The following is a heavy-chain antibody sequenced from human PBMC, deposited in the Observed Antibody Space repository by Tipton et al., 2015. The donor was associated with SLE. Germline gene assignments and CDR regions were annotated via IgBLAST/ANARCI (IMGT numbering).Heavy chain of an antibody. CDR3: ATVDYFDSGDAFDF. V-gene: IGHV4-31*11. CDR1: GGSINSAGYY. J-gene: IGHJ3*01. D-gene: IGHD3-22*01. Sequence: TLSLTCAVSGGSINSAGYYWSWIRQHPGKGLEWIGEINHSGSTNYNPSLKSRVTISVDTSKNQFSLKLSSVTAADTAVYYCATVDYFDSGDAFDFWGHGSMVTVSS. CDR2: INHSGST.